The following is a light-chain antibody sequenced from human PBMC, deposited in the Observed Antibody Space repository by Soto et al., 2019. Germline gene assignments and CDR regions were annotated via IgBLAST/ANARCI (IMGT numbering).Light chain of an antibody. V-gene: IGKV3-20*01. CDR2: GTS. Sequence: EIVLTQSPGTLSLSPGARATLSCRASQSISANYLAWYQQKPGQAPRLLIYGTSSRATGIPDRFSGSGSGTDFTLTISRLEPEDFAVFYCQQYGSSITFGQGTRLEN. CDR1: QSISANY. J-gene: IGKJ5*01. CDR3: QQYGSSIT.